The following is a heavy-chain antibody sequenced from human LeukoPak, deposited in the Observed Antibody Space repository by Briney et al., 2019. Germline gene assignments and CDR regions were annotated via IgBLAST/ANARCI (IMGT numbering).Heavy chain of an antibody. D-gene: IGHD3-16*02. CDR1: GFTVSSNY. Sequence: PGGSLRLSCAASGFTVSSNYMSWVRQAPGKGLEWVSVIYSGGSTYYADSVKGRFTIYRDNSKNTLYLQMNSLRAEDTAVYYCARDVNRASWYFDLWGRGTLVTVSS. J-gene: IGHJ2*01. CDR3: ARDVNRASWYFDL. V-gene: IGHV3-53*01. CDR2: IYSGGST.